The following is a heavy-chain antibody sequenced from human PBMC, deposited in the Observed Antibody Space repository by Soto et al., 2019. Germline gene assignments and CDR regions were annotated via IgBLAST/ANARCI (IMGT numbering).Heavy chain of an antibody. CDR1: GGTFSSYN. D-gene: IGHD5-12*01. CDR3: ARDRDSGYPTYYYYGMDV. CDR2: ITPMFGTA. Sequence: SVKVSCKASGGTFSSYNVHWVRQAPGQGLEWMGEITPMFGTAKYAQKFQGRVAITADESTSTAYMELSSLRSEDTAVYYCARDRDSGYPTYYYYGMDVWGQGTTVTVSS. V-gene: IGHV1-69*13. J-gene: IGHJ6*02.